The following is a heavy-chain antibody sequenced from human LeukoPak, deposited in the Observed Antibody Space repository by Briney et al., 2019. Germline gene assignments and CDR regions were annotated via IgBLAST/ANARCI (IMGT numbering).Heavy chain of an antibody. CDR1: GYTFTGYY. V-gene: IGHV1-2*02. D-gene: IGHD6-13*01. Sequence: ASVKVSCKASGYTFTGYYMHWVRQAPGQGLEWMGWINPNSGGTNYAQKFQDRVTMTRDTSISTACMELSRLRSDDTAVYYCARSSSWDLPDYWGQGTLVAVSS. J-gene: IGHJ4*02. CDR2: INPNSGGT. CDR3: ARSSSWDLPDY.